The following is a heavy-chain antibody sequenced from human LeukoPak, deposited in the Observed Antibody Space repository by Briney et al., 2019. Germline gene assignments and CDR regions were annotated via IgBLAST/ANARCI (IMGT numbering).Heavy chain of an antibody. J-gene: IGHJ4*02. CDR2: ISWNSGSI. D-gene: IGHD3-22*01. CDR3: AKDRRVFTYYYDSSLDY. V-gene: IGHV3-9*01. Sequence: GGSLRLSCAASGFTFDDYAMHWVRQAPGKGLEWVSGISWNSGSIGYADSVKGRFTISRDNAKNSLYLQMNSLRAEDTALYYCAKDRRVFTYYYDSSLDYWGQGTLVTVSS. CDR1: GFTFDDYA.